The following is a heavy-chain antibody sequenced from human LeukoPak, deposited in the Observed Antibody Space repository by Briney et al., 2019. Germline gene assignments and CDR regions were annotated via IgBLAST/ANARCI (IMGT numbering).Heavy chain of an antibody. Sequence: SETLSLTCAVYGGSFSTYYWTWIRQPPGKGLEWIGEINHSGSTNYNPSLKSRVTISVDTSMNQFSLKMTSVTAADTADYYCARGKDSRGYFDYWGQGPLVTVSS. D-gene: IGHD3-22*01. CDR3: ARGKDSRGYFDY. CDR2: INHSGST. J-gene: IGHJ4*02. V-gene: IGHV4-34*01. CDR1: GGSFSTYY.